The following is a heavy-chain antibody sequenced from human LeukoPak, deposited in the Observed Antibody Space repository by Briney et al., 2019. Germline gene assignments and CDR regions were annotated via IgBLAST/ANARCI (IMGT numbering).Heavy chain of an antibody. CDR3: ARHRATAPGQGYFDF. V-gene: IGHV5-51*01. CDR2: IYPGDSDT. J-gene: IGHJ4*02. D-gene: IGHD2-21*02. Sequence: KDGESLKISCKGSAYTFSTYYIGWVRQMPGKGLEWMGVIYPGDSDTIYSPSFQGQVTISADKSISTAYLQWGSLKASDTAIYYCARHRATAPGQGYFDFWGQGTLVTVSS. CDR1: AYTFSTYY.